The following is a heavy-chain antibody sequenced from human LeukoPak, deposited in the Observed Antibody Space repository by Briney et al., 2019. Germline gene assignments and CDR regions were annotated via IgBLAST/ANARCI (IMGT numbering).Heavy chain of an antibody. CDR2: INAGNGNT. V-gene: IGHV1-3*01. J-gene: IGHJ5*02. CDR1: GYTFTSYA. D-gene: IGHD4-17*01. CDR3: ARDPDYARSNWFDP. Sequence: ASVKVSCKASGYTFTSYAMHWGRQAPGQRLEWMGWINAGNGNTKYSQKFQGRVTITRDTSASTAYMELSSLRSEDTAVYYCARDPDYARSNWFDPWGQGTLVTVSS.